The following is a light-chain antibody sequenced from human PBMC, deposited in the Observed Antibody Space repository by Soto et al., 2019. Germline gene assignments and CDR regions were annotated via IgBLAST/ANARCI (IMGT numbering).Light chain of an antibody. J-gene: IGKJ1*01. V-gene: IGKV1-5*03. CDR1: QSISSR. CDR2: KAS. CDR3: QQYNSYSKT. Sequence: DIQMTQSPSTLSASVGDRVTITCRASQSISSRLAWYQQKPGQAPKLLIYKASSLESGVPSRFSGSGSGTEFTLTISSLQPDDFATYYCQQYNSYSKTFGQGTKVEIK.